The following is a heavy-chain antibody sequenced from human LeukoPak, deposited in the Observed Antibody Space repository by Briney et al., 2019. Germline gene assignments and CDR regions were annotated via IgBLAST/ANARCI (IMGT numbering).Heavy chain of an antibody. CDR2: IYYSGST. V-gene: IGHV4-59*11. J-gene: IGHJ3*02. CDR3: ARGSYYDSSGSDAFDI. D-gene: IGHD3-22*01. CDR1: GGSISSHY. Sequence: SETLSLTCTVSGGSISSHYWSWIRQPPGKGLEWIGYIYYSGSTNYNPSLNSRVTISVDTSRNQFSLKLSSVTAADTAVYYCARGSYYDSSGSDAFDIWGQGTMVTVSS.